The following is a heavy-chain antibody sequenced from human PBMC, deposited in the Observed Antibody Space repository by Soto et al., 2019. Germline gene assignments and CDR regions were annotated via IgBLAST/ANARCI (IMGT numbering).Heavy chain of an antibody. CDR3: APQPPFGELVPS. J-gene: IGHJ4*02. CDR1: GGTFSSYA. CDR2: IIPIFGTA. Sequence: QVQLVQSGAEVKKPGSSVKVSCKASGGTFSSYAISWVRQAPGQGLEWMGGIIPIFGTANYAQKFQGRVTITSDESTSTDYMELSSLRSEDTAVYYCAPQPPFGELVPSWGQGTLVTVSS. D-gene: IGHD3-10*01. V-gene: IGHV1-69*01.